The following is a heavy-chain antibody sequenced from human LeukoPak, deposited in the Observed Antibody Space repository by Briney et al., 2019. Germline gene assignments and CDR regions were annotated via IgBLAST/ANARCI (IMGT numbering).Heavy chain of an antibody. J-gene: IGHJ4*02. CDR1: GGTFSSYA. D-gene: IGHD3-22*01. V-gene: IGHV1-69*13. CDR2: IIPIFGTA. CDR3: ASSHTYYYDSSGLF. Sequence: SVKVSCKASGGTFSSYAISWVRQAPGQGLEWMGGIIPIFGTANYAQKFQGRVTITADESTSTAYMEPSSLRSEDTAVYYCASSHTYYYDSSGLFWGQGTLVTVSS.